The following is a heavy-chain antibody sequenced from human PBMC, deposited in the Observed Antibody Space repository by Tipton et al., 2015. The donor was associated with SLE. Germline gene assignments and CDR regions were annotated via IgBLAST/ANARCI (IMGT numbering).Heavy chain of an antibody. J-gene: IGHJ4*02. CDR3: ARELRSGWLYYFDY. D-gene: IGHD6-19*01. V-gene: IGHV4-59*11. CDR1: GGSISSHY. CDR2: IYYSGST. Sequence: TLSLTCTVSGGSISSHYWSWIPQPPGKGLEWIGYIYYSGSTHHNPPLQSRVTISVDTSKNQFSLKLSSVTAADTAVYYCARELRSGWLYYFDYWGQGTLVTVSS.